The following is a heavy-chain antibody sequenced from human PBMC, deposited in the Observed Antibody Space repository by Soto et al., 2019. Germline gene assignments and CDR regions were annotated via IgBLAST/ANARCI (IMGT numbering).Heavy chain of an antibody. D-gene: IGHD1-26*01. CDR2: IWYDGSDK. CDR1: GFTFSNYG. CDR3: EYGRLSYYFDY. J-gene: IGHJ4*02. V-gene: IGHV3-33*01. Sequence: PGGSLRLSCAASGFTFSNYGMHWVRQAPGKGLEWLAVIWYDGSDKYYADSVKGRFTISRDNSKNTLYLQMNSLRPEDTAVYYCEYGRLSYYFDYWGQGTLVTVSS.